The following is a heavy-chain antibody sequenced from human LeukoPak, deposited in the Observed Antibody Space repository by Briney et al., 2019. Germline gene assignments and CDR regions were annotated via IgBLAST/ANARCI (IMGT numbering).Heavy chain of an antibody. CDR2: IRYDGSNK. D-gene: IGHD3-10*01. CDR3: ARGSWFYYGSGSYSAFDI. Sequence: SGGSLRLSCAASGFTFSSYGMHWVRQAPGKGLEWVAFIRYDGSNKYYADSVKGRFTISRDNSKNTLYLQMNSLRAEDTAVYYCARGSWFYYGSGSYSAFDIWGQGTMVTVSS. V-gene: IGHV3-30*02. J-gene: IGHJ3*02. CDR1: GFTFSSYG.